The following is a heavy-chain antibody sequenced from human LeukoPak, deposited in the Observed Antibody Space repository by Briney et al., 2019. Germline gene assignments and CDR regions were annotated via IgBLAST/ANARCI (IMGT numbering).Heavy chain of an antibody. CDR3: ARLVWDTTMADGDIDS. CDR1: GFTVSSNH. V-gene: IGHV3-53*01. J-gene: IGHJ4*02. CDR2: IYSGGST. D-gene: IGHD5-18*01. Sequence: SGGSLRLSCAGSGFTVSSNHMSWVRQAPGKGLEWVSIIYSGGSTYYADSVKGRFTISRDNAKNSLYLQMNSLRAEDTAMYYCARLVWDTTMADGDIDSWGQGTLLIVSS.